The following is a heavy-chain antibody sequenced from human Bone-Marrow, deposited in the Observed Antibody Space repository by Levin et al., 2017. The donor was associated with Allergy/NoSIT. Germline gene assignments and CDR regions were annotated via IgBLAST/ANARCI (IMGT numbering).Heavy chain of an antibody. CDR3: ASRPGAAAGPLDY. D-gene: IGHD6-13*01. J-gene: IGHJ4*02. Sequence: GGSLRLSCAASGLTVSSNYMTWVRQAPGRGLDLVSAVYSGANTFNADSVKGRFTISRDNSKNTLYLQMNSLRVEDTGVYSCASRPGAAAGPLDYWGQGTLVTVSS. V-gene: IGHV3-66*01. CDR1: GLTVSSNY. CDR2: VYSGANT.